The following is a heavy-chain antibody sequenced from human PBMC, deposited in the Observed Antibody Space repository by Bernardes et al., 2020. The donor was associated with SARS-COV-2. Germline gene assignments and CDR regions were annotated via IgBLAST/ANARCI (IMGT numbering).Heavy chain of an antibody. J-gene: IGHJ6*02. Sequence: SETLSLTCTVSGGSISSGGYYWSWIRQHPGKGLEWIGYIYYSGSTYYNPSLKSRVTISVDTSKNQFSLKLSSVTAADTAVYSCASLPEAYGSGSHRFYYGMDVWGQGTTVTVSS. CDR3: ASLPEAYGSGSHRFYYGMDV. CDR2: IYYSGST. V-gene: IGHV4-31*03. D-gene: IGHD3-10*01. CDR1: GGSISSGGYY.